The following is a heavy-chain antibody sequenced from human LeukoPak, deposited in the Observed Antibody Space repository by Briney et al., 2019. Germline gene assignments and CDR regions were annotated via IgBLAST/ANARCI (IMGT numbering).Heavy chain of an antibody. CDR3: ARERSVVVVAATIGDYYYGMDV. Sequence: GTSVKVSCKASGGTFSSYAISWVRQAPGQGLEWMGGIIPIFGTANYAQKFQGRVTITADESTSTAYMELSSLRSEDTAVYYCARERSVVVVAATIGDYYYGMDVWGQGTTVTVSS. D-gene: IGHD2-15*01. CDR1: GGTFSSYA. CDR2: IIPIFGTA. V-gene: IGHV1-69*13. J-gene: IGHJ6*02.